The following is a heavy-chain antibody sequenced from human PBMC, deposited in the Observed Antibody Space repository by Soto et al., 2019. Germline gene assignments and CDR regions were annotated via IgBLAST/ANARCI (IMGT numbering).Heavy chain of an antibody. CDR1: GGTFSSYA. D-gene: IGHD3-16*01. CDR2: IIPIFGTA. V-gene: IGHV1-69*01. Sequence: QVQLVQSGAEVKKPGSSVKVSCKASGGTFSSYAISWVRQAPGQGLEWMGGIIPIFGTANYAQKFQGRVTITADESTSTAYRELSSLRSEDTAVYYCARDWGYSLELGNWFDPWGQGTLVTVSS. CDR3: ARDWGYSLELGNWFDP. J-gene: IGHJ5*02.